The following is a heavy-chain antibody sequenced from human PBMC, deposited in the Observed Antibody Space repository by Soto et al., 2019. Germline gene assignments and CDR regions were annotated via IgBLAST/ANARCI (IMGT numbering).Heavy chain of an antibody. J-gene: IGHJ3*02. Sequence: ASVKVSCKASGYTFTSYYMHWVRQAPGQGLEWMGIINPSGGSTSYAQKFQGRVTITADKSTSTAYMELSSLRSEDTAVYYCATLNGYSSGGLDGGAFDIWGQGTMVTVSS. CDR2: INPSGGST. CDR1: GYTFTSYY. V-gene: IGHV1-46*01. CDR3: ATLNGYSSGGLDGGAFDI. D-gene: IGHD6-19*01.